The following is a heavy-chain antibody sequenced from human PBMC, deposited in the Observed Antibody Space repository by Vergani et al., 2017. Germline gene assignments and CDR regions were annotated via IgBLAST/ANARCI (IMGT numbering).Heavy chain of an antibody. Sequence: QITLKESGTTLVKPTQTLTLTCTFSGFSLSTSGVGVGWIRQPPGKALEWLALIYWDDDKRYSPSLKSRLTITKDTSKNQVVLTMTNMDPVDTATYYCAHSMSYDSSGYPFDYWGQGTLVTVSS. J-gene: IGHJ4*02. CDR1: GFSLSTSGVG. D-gene: IGHD3-22*01. CDR2: IYWDDDK. V-gene: IGHV2-5*02. CDR3: AHSMSYDSSGYPFDY.